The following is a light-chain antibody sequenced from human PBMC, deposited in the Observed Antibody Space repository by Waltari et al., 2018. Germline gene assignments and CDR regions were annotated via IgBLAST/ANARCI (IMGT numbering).Light chain of an antibody. J-gene: IGKJ2*01. CDR2: AAS. CDR3: QQLNSFPYT. CDR1: HGISSY. Sequence: DIQLTQSPSFLSASVGDRVTITCRASHGISSYLAWYQQKPGKAPKVLIYAASTLESGVPSRFSGSGSGTEFTLTISNLQPEDFATYFCQQLNSFPYTFGQGTKLEIK. V-gene: IGKV1-9*01.